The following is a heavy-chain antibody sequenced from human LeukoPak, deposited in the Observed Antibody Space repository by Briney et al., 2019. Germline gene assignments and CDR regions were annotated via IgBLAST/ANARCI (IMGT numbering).Heavy chain of an antibody. CDR1: GFTFSSYW. J-gene: IGHJ4*02. D-gene: IGHD3-22*01. V-gene: IGHV3-21*01. CDR2: ISNDSSYI. Sequence: GGSLRLSCAASGFTFSSYWMHWVRQAPGKGLEWVSSISNDSSYIYNADSVKGRFTISRDNAKNSLYLQMSSLRAEDTAIYYCARRGYYDYSGYDYWGQGTLVTVSS. CDR3: ARRGYYDYSGYDY.